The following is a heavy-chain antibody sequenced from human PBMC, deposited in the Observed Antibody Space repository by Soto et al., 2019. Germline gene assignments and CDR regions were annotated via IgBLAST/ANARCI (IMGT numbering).Heavy chain of an antibody. CDR3: AGSYYSGSRCHSYVMDI. J-gene: IGHJ6*02. D-gene: IGHD4-4*01. V-gene: IGHV4-4*02. Sequence: QVQLQESGPGLVKPSGTLSLTCDVSGGSINNGNSWSWVRQSPARGLEWIGEIYHSGRTDYNPSLKWRVTISLDRSTNQLSLKLSSVTAADTAIFFCAGSYYSGSRCHSYVMDIWGQWTTVTVS. CDR2: IYHSGRT. CDR1: GGSINNGNS.